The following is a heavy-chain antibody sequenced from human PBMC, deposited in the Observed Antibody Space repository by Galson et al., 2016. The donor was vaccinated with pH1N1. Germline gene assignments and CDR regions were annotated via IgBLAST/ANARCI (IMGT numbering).Heavy chain of an antibody. D-gene: IGHD3-3*01. J-gene: IGHJ5*02. CDR2: IYHSGST. Sequence: LSLTCAVSGGSISSSNWWSWVRQPPGKGLEWIGEIYHSGSTNYNPSLKSRVTISVDKSKNQFSLKLSSVTAADTAVYYCASKRVEWKLGGNWFDPWGQGTLVTVSS. CDR3: ASKRVEWKLGGNWFDP. V-gene: IGHV4-4*02. CDR1: GGSISSSNW.